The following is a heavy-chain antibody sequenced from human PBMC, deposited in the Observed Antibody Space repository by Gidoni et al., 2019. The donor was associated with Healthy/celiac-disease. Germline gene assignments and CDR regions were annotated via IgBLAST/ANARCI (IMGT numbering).Heavy chain of an antibody. J-gene: IGHJ6*03. D-gene: IGHD2-8*01. Sequence: QVQLVQSGAEVKKPGASVKVSCKASGYTFTSYDINWVRQATGQGLEWMGWMNPNSGNTGYAQKFQGRVTMTRNTSISTAYMELSSLRSEDTAVYYCARGVIVLMVYARSSEDYYYYMDVWGKGTTVTVSS. V-gene: IGHV1-8*01. CDR2: MNPNSGNT. CDR1: GYTFTSYD. CDR3: ARGVIVLMVYARSSEDYYYYMDV.